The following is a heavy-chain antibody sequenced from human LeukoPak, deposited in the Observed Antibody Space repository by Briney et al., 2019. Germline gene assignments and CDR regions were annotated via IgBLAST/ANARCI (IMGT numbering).Heavy chain of an antibody. CDR2: IYSSGST. CDR3: ARDVYCGGDCSYFDS. J-gene: IGHJ4*02. Sequence: SETLSLTCTVSGGSLSSYYWSWTRQPPGKGLVWLGYIYSSGSTNYNPSLRSRVTISLDTSKNQFSLKLSSVTAADTAVYYCARDVYCGGDCSYFDSWGQGTLVTVSS. V-gene: IGHV4-59*01. CDR1: GGSLSSYY. D-gene: IGHD2-21*02.